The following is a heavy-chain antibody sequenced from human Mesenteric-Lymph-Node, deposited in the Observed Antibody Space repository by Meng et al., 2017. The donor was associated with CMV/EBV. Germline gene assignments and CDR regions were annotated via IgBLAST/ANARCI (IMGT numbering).Heavy chain of an antibody. D-gene: IGHD3-10*01. J-gene: IGHJ6*02. V-gene: IGHV1-69*10. Sequence: SVKVSCKASGGTFSSYAISWVRQAPGQGPEWMGGIIPLLDVENYAQKFQGRVAITADKSTSTAYMELNSLTSKDTAVYYCTIDPKGIWSYGGGYYYGLDVWGQGTSVTVSS. CDR3: TIDPKGIWSYGGGYYYGLDV. CDR1: GGTFSSYA. CDR2: IIPLLDVE.